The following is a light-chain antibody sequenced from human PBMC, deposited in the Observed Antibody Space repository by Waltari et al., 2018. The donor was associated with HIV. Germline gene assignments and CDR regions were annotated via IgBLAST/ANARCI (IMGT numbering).Light chain of an antibody. CDR1: SLRSFF. J-gene: IGLJ1*01. CDR2: GGN. V-gene: IGLV3-19*01. CDR3: HSRDSNRDHHV. Sequence: SSELTQDPVVSVALGQTIKITCQGDSLRSFFANWYQHRPGQAPVLAVYGGNRRPSGIPDRFSASNSGNTSSLIISNSEAVDEADYFCHSRDSNRDHHVFGGGTRVIVL.